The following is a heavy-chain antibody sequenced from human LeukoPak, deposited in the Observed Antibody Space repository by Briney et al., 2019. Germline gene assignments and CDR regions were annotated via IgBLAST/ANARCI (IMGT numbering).Heavy chain of an antibody. V-gene: IGHV3-53*01. CDR1: GFTVSSNY. Sequence: GGSLRLSCAASGFTVSSNYMSWVRQAPGKGLEWVSVIYSGGSTYYADSVKGRFTISRDNSKNTLYLQMNSLRAEDTAVYYCARDRSNYDFWSGYLGGYYGMDVWGQGTTVTVSS. J-gene: IGHJ6*02. D-gene: IGHD3-3*01. CDR2: IYSGGST. CDR3: ARDRSNYDFWSGYLGGYYGMDV.